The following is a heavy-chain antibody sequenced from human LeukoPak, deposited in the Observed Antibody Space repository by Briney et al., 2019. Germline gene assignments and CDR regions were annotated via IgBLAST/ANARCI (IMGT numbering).Heavy chain of an antibody. Sequence: GGSLRLSCAASGFTFSNYAMHWVRQAPGKGLEYVSGISSNGGSTYYTDSVKGRFTISRDNSKNTLYLQMGSLRVEDKAVHYCARDGGDVWSGYFYYYYMDVWGKGTTVTVSS. D-gene: IGHD3-3*01. CDR2: ISSNGGST. V-gene: IGHV3-64*02. CDR3: ARDGGDVWSGYFYYYYMDV. CDR1: GFTFSNYA. J-gene: IGHJ6*03.